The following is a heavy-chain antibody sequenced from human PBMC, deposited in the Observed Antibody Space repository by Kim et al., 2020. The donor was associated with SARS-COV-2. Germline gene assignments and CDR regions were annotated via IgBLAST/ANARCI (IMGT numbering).Heavy chain of an antibody. CDR3: AKDLRFGELDNYYYYGM. CDR2: ISYDGSNK. V-gene: IGHV3-30*18. D-gene: IGHD3-10*01. CDR1: GFTFSSYG. J-gene: IGHJ6*01. Sequence: GGSLRLSCAASGFTFSSYGMHWVRQAPGKGLEWVAVISYDGSNKYYADSVKGRFTISRDNSKNTLYLQMNSLRAEDTAVYYCAKDLRFGELDNYYYYGM.